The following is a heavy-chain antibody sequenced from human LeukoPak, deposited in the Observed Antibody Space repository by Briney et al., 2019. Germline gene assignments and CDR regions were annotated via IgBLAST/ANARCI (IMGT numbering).Heavy chain of an antibody. CDR2: ISGSGGST. J-gene: IGHJ4*02. CDR3: AKGTFVGIIDY. Sequence: GGSPRLSCAASGFTFSGYAMSWVRQAPGKGLEWVSAISGSGGSTYYADSVKGRFTISRDNFKNTLSLQMNSLRADDTAVYYCAKGTFVGIIDYWGQGTLVTVSS. CDR1: GFTFSGYA. V-gene: IGHV3-23*01. D-gene: IGHD1-26*01.